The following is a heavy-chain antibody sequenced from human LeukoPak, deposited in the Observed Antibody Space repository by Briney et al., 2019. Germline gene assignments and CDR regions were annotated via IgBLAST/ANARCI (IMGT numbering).Heavy chain of an antibody. D-gene: IGHD4-17*01. CDR1: GFTFSSYA. V-gene: IGHV3-23*01. CDR2: ISGSGGTT. J-gene: IGHJ6*02. Sequence: GGSLRLSCAASGFTFSSYAMTWVRQAPGKGLEWVSAISGSGGTTYYEDSVKGRFTSSRDNSKNTLYLQMNSLRAEDTAVYYCANLYGDSSNGMDVWGLGTTVTVSS. CDR3: ANLYGDSSNGMDV.